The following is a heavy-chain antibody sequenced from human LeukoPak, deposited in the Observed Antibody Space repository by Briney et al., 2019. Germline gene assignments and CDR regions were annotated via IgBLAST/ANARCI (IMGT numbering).Heavy chain of an antibody. CDR2: ISSSSSYI. J-gene: IGHJ4*02. CDR1: GFTFNSYH. Sequence: GGSLRLSCAASGFTFNSYHMNWVRQAPGKGLEWVSSISSSSSYIYYADSVKGRFTISRDNAKNSLYLQMNSLRAEDTAVYYCARDLFRLGATPPAYWGQGTLVTVSS. CDR3: ARDLFRLGATPPAY. V-gene: IGHV3-21*01. D-gene: IGHD1-26*01.